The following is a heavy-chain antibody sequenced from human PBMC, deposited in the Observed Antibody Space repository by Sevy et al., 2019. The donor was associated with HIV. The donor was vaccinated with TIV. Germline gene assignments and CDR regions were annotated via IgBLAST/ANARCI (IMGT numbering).Heavy chain of an antibody. CDR2: ISHDGSNK. D-gene: IGHD2-8*01. CDR3: GKQGGYCSNGVCYRAFDY. CDR1: GFTFSSFG. V-gene: IGHV3-30*18. Sequence: GGSLRLSCAASGFTFSSFGMHWVRQAPGKGLEWVAIISHDGSNKIYADSVKGRFTISRDNSKNTLYLQMDSLRADDTAVYYCGKQGGYCSNGVCYRAFDYWGQGTLVTVSS. J-gene: IGHJ4*02.